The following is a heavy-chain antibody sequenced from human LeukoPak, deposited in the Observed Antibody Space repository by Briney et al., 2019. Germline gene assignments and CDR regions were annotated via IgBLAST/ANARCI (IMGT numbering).Heavy chain of an antibody. Sequence: ASVKVSCKASGGTFSSYAISWVRQAPGQGLEWMGGIIPIFGTANYAQKFQGRVTITRDTSASTAYMELSSLRSEDMAVYYCARQNPMTDFDYWGQGTLVTVSS. CDR3: ARQNPMTDFDY. D-gene: IGHD2-21*02. CDR1: GGTFSSYA. J-gene: IGHJ4*02. V-gene: IGHV1-69*05. CDR2: IIPIFGTA.